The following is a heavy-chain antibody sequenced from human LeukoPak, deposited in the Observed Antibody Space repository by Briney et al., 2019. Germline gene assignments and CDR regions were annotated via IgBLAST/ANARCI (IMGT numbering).Heavy chain of an antibody. V-gene: IGHV3-23*01. CDR1: GFTFSSYA. J-gene: IGHJ4*02. Sequence: PGGSLRLSCAASGFTFSSYAMSWVRQAPGKGLEWVSAISGSGGSTYYADSVKGRFTISRDNSKNTLYLQMNSLRAEDTAVYYCARVSLSYYDSSGYFDYWGQGTLVTVSS. D-gene: IGHD3-22*01. CDR2: ISGSGGST. CDR3: ARVSLSYYDSSGYFDY.